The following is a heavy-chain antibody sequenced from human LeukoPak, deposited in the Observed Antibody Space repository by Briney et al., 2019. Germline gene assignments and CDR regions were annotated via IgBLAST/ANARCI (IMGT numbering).Heavy chain of an antibody. CDR2: IKQDGSEK. J-gene: IGHJ3*02. D-gene: IGHD1-26*01. CDR3: AKDREPQWEPSAFDI. CDR1: GFTFSSYW. Sequence: GGSLRLSCAASGFTFSSYWISWVRQAPGKGLEWVANIKQDGSEKYYVDSVKGRFTISRDNAKNSLYLQMNSLRAEDTAVYYCAKDREPQWEPSAFDIWGQGTMVTVSS. V-gene: IGHV3-7*01.